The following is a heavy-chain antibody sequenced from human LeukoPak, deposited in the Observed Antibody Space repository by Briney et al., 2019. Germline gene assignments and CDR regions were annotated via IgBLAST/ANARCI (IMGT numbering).Heavy chain of an antibody. CDR3: ARVPSGTLNLDPYFDY. CDR1: GFTFDDYT. J-gene: IGHJ4*02. V-gene: IGHV3-43*01. CDR2: ISWDGGST. D-gene: IGHD1-1*01. Sequence: GGSLRLSCAASGFTFDDYTMHWVRQAPGKGLEWVSLISWDGGSTYYADSVKGRFTISRDNSKNTMYLQMNSLRAEDTAVYYCARVPSGTLNLDPYFDYWGQGTLVTVSS.